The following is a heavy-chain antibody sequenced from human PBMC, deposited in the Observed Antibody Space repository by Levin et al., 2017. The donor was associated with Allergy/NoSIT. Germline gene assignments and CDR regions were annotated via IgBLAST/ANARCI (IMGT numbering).Heavy chain of an antibody. CDR2: INPSGGST. V-gene: IGHV1-46*01. CDR1: GYTFTSYY. J-gene: IGHJ4*02. Sequence: GESLKISCKASGYTFTSYYMHWVRQAPGQGLEWMGIINPSGGSTSYAQKFQGRVTMTRDTSTSTVYMELSSLRSEDTAVYYCARDQSPLVAVAEADYWGQGTLVTVSS. D-gene: IGHD6-19*01. CDR3: ARDQSPLVAVAEADY.